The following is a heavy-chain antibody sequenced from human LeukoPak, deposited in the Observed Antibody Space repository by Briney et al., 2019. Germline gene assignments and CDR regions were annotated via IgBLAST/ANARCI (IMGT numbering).Heavy chain of an antibody. V-gene: IGHV1-18*01. CDR3: VREKYCSGDTCYSGAIDS. CDR1: GYIFTNYG. D-gene: IGHD2-15*01. J-gene: IGHJ4*02. Sequence: ASVKVSCKASGYIFTNYGISRVRQAPGQGLEWMAWIGPYNGYTNYAQKLQGRVTLPTDTSTSTAYMDLRSLRSDDTAVYYCVREKYCSGDTCYSGAIDSWGQGTLVTVSS. CDR2: IGPYNGYT.